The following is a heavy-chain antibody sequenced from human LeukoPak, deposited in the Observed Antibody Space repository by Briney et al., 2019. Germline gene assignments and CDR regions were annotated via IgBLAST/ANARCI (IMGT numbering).Heavy chain of an antibody. J-gene: IGHJ4*01. D-gene: IGHD5-24*01. CDR3: VIGEGWQPDY. CDR2: IYNSENT. Sequence: SETLSLTCTVSGASISSFFCNWVRQPPGKGLEWIGYIYNSENTNYNPSLKSRVTISGDTSKNQFSLKLTSVTAADTADYNCVIGEGWQPDYWGQGTLVTVSS. V-gene: IGHV4-59*01. CDR1: GASISSFF.